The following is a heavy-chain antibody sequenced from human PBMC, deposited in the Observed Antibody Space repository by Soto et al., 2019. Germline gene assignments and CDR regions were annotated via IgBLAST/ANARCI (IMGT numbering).Heavy chain of an antibody. CDR3: AKGDYTNLLDY. D-gene: IGHD4-4*01. CDR2: ILYDGSYQ. J-gene: IGHJ4*02. Sequence: GGSLRLSCAASGFTFSDYGMHWVRQAPGKGLEWVGVILYDGSYQYYGDSVKGRFIISRDNSKDTLYLQMNSVRAEDTAVYYCAKGDYTNLLDYWGLGTLVTVSS. V-gene: IGHV3-30*18. CDR1: GFTFSDYG.